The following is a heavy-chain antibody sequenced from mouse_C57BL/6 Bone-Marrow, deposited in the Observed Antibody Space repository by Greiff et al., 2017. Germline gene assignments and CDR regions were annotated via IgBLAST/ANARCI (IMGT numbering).Heavy chain of an antibody. CDR2: ISSGGSYT. J-gene: IGHJ4*01. D-gene: IGHD2-1*01. CDR3: ARRYGKRMDY. Sequence: EVQLVESGGDLVKPGGSLKLSCAASGFTFSSYGMSWVRQTPDQRLEWVATISSGGSYTYYPDSVKGRFTISKDNAKNTLYLQMSRLKASDTAMYYCARRYGKRMDYWGQGTSVTVSS. CDR1: GFTFSSYG. V-gene: IGHV5-6*01.